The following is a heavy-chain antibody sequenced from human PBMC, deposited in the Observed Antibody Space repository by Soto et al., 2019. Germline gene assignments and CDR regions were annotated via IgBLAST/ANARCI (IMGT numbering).Heavy chain of an antibody. J-gene: IGHJ4*02. Sequence: PGGSLRLSCAASGFTFSNYGFHWVRQAPGKGLDWVAVIWFDGSEKYYADSVKGRFTISRDDSKNTLHLQMNSLRAEDTAVYYCARAQKQQLANFDYWGQGALVTVSS. CDR1: GFTFSNYG. V-gene: IGHV3-33*01. CDR3: ARAQKQQLANFDY. CDR2: IWFDGSEK. D-gene: IGHD6-13*01.